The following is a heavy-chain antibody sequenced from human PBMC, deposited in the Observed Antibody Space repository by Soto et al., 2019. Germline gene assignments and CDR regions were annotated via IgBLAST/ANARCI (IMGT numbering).Heavy chain of an antibody. J-gene: IGHJ5*02. CDR1: GYTFTGYY. CDR2: INPNSGGT. D-gene: IGHD6-13*01. Sequence: ASVKVSCKASGYTFTGYYMHWVLQAPGQGLEWMGWINPNSGGTNYAQKFQGWVTMTRDTSISTAYMELSRLRSDDTAVYYCAREGSSAAGSVNWFDPWGQGTLVTVSS. CDR3: AREGSSAAGSVNWFDP. V-gene: IGHV1-2*04.